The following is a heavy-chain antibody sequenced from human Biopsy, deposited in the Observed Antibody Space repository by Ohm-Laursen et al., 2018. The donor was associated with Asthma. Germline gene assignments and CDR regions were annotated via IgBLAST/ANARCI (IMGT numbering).Heavy chain of an antibody. CDR1: GFKFDEYT. J-gene: IGHJ4*02. D-gene: IGHD3-22*01. CDR2: ISWNSATI. CDR3: AKVRSDWVITESFDY. V-gene: IGHV3-9*01. Sequence: SLRLSCAAPGFKFDEYTMHWVRQAPGKGLEWVSGISWNSATIGYADSVEGRFTISRDNTKNSVFLHMDSLRPEDTAFYYCAKVRSDWVITESFDYWGQGVLVTVSS.